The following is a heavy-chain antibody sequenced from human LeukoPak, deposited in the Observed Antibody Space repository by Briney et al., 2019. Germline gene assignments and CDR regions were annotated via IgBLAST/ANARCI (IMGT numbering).Heavy chain of an antibody. D-gene: IGHD3-10*01. Sequence: ASVKVSCKASGYTFTSYYMHWVRQAPGQGLEWMGGIIPIFGTANYAQKFQGRVTITADESTSTAYMELSSLRSEDTAVYYCARDYGSGTTPFQHWGQGTLVTVSS. CDR3: ARDYGSGTTPFQH. CDR2: IIPIFGTA. V-gene: IGHV1-69*13. J-gene: IGHJ1*01. CDR1: GYTFTSYY.